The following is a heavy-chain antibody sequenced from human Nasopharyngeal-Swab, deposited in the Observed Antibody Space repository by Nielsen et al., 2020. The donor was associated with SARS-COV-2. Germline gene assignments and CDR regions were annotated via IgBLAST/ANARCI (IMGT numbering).Heavy chain of an antibody. CDR1: GFTFSSYS. Sequence: GESLKISCAASGFTFSSYSMNWVRQAPGKGLEWVSSISSSSYIYYADSVKGRFTISRDNAKNSLYLQMNSLRAEDTAVYYCARGSYYHDSSGYYDYWGQGTLVTVSS. CDR2: ISSSSYI. D-gene: IGHD3-22*01. V-gene: IGHV3-21*01. J-gene: IGHJ4*02. CDR3: ARGSYYHDSSGYYDY.